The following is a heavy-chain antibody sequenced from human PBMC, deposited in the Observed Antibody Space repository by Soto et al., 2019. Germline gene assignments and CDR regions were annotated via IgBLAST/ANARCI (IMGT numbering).Heavy chain of an antibody. D-gene: IGHD3-10*01. CDR3: ARGLSQFGRNSYYGMCL. J-gene: IGHJ6*02. Sequence: SETLPHTCTVSGCTISRGGYYWCWIRQHKGKGLEWIGYIYYSGSTYYNPSLKSRVTISGDTSKNQFSLKLRSVTSADTALYYCARGLSQFGRNSYYGMCLCGQG. V-gene: IGHV4-31*03. CDR1: GCTISRGGYY. CDR2: IYYSGST.